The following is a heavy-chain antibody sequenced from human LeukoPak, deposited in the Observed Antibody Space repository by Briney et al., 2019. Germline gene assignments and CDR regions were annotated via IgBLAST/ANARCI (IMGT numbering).Heavy chain of an antibody. V-gene: IGHV4-39*07. J-gene: IGHJ4*02. CDR2: IFYDGSS. CDR1: NGYISNSNFY. Sequence: PSETLSLTCTVSNGYISNSNFYWGWIRQPPGKGLEWIGSIFYDGSSDYNPSLKSRVTISVDTSKNQFSLRVNSVTAADTAIYYCAKILYSNNVDYWGQGTLVTVSS. D-gene: IGHD6-13*01. CDR3: AKILYSNNVDY.